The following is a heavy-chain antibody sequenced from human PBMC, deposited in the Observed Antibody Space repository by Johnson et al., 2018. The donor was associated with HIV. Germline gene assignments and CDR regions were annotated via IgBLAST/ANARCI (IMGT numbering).Heavy chain of an antibody. D-gene: IGHD3-10*01. CDR2: IRFGGSQK. V-gene: IGHV3-30*04. J-gene: IGHJ3*02. CDR1: GFSFSSYA. CDR3: ARGDPEWFHAFDI. Sequence: VHLVESGGGVVQPGRSLRISCAASGFSFSSYAMHWVRQAPGKGLEWVAFIRFGGSQKYYADSVKGRFTISRDNAKNTLYLQMNSLRAEDTAVYYCARGDPEWFHAFDIWGQGTMVTVSS.